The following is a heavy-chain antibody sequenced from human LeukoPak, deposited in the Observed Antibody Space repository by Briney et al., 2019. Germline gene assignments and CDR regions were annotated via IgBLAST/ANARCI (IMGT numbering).Heavy chain of an antibody. V-gene: IGHV3-33*06. J-gene: IGHJ4*02. CDR1: GFTFSSYG. CDR3: AKDGCGGDCSFDY. Sequence: GSLRLSCAASGFTFSSYGMHWVRQAPGKGLEWVAVIWYDGSNKYYADSVKGRFTISRDNSKNTLYLQMNSLRAEDTAVYYCAKDGCGGDCSFDYWGQGTLVTVSS. CDR2: IWYDGSNK. D-gene: IGHD2-21*02.